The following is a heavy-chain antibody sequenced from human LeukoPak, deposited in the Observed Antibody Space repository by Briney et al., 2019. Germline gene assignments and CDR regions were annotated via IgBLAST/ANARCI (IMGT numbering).Heavy chain of an antibody. CDR2: ISYDGSNK. J-gene: IGHJ6*04. V-gene: IGHV3-30*18. CDR3: AKAQRSGSITMVRGLVLSHYGMDV. D-gene: IGHD3-10*01. Sequence: PGRSLRLSCAASGFTFSSYGMHWVRQAPGKGLEWVAVISYDGSNKYYADSVKGRFTISRDNPKNTLYLQMNSLRAEDTAVYYCAKAQRSGSITMVRGLVLSHYGMDVWGKGTTVTVSS. CDR1: GFTFSSYG.